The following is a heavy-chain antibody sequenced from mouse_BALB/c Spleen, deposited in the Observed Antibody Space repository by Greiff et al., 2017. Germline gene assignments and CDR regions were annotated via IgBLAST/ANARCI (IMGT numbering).Heavy chain of an antibody. Sequence: EVQRVESGGDLVKPGGSLKLSCAASGFTFSSYGMSWVRQTPDKRLEWVATISSGGSYTYYPESVKGRFTISRDNAKNTLYLQMSSLKSEDTAMYCCARRYDYWAMDYWGQGTSVTVSS. CDR1: GFTFSSYG. V-gene: IGHV5-6*01. CDR3: ARRYDYWAMDY. J-gene: IGHJ4*01. CDR2: ISSGGSYT. D-gene: IGHD2-10*02.